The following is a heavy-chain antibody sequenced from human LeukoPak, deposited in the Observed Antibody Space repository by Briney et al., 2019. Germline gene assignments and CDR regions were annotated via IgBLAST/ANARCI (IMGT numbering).Heavy chain of an antibody. CDR2: IYYSGST. CDR1: GGSISSSSYY. J-gene: IGHJ4*02. CDR3: ARGAGDGDY. D-gene: IGHD2-21*02. Sequence: MPSETLCLTCTVSGGSISSSSYYWGWIRQPPGKGLEWIGSIYYSGSTYYNPSLKSRVTISVDTSKNQFSLKLSSVTAADTAVYYCARGAGDGDYWGQGTLVTVSS. V-gene: IGHV4-39*07.